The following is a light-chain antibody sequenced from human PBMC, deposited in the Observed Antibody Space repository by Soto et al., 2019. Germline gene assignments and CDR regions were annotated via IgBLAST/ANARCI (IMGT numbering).Light chain of an antibody. Sequence: EIVMTQSPVTLSLSPGETATLSCRASQSVGYSLAWYQQKPGQAPRLLIYETSNRASGIPARFSGSGSGTQFTLTISSLQSEDSAVYYCQHFNNWPRTFGQGTKVEIK. V-gene: IGKV3-15*01. CDR2: ETS. CDR3: QHFNNWPRT. CDR1: QSVGYS. J-gene: IGKJ1*01.